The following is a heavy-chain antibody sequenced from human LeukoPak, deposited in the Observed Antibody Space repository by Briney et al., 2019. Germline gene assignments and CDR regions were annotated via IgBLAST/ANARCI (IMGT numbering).Heavy chain of an antibody. Sequence: PGGSLRLSCAASGFTFSSYWVSWVRQAPGKGLEWVASIKQDGSEKYYVDSVRGRFTISRDNAKSSLYLQMSSLRAEDTAVYYCARDLRWLQSYWGQGTLVTVSS. CDR1: GFTFSSYW. D-gene: IGHD5-24*01. CDR3: ARDLRWLQSY. CDR2: IKQDGSEK. J-gene: IGHJ4*02. V-gene: IGHV3-7*01.